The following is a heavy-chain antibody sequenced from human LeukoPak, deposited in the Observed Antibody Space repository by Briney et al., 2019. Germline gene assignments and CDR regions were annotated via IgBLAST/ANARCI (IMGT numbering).Heavy chain of an antibody. CDR3: ARGTGIAAAVTSLFQY. CDR2: INTSGGST. J-gene: IGHJ1*01. CDR1: GYTFTSYY. D-gene: IGHD6-13*01. Sequence: ASVKVSCKASGYTFTSYYMHCVRQAPGQGLECMGVINTSGGSTSYAQKFQGRVTMTRDASTSTVYMELSSLRSEDTAVYYCARGTGIAAAVTSLFQYWGQGTLVTVSS. V-gene: IGHV1-46*01.